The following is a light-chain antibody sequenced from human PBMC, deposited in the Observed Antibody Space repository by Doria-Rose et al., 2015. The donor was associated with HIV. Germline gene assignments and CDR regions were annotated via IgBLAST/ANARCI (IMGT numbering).Light chain of an antibody. CDR3: QQTYSSPQWT. CDR2: AAS. CDR1: QTVSPY. Sequence: LSASIGYRVTITYRDSQTVSPYLNWFQQEPGKAPKLLIYAASRLQSGVPSRFSGSGSGTDFTLTISGLQPGDFATYYGQQTYSSPQWTVGQGNKGEMK. J-gene: IGKJ1*01. V-gene: IGKV1-39*01.